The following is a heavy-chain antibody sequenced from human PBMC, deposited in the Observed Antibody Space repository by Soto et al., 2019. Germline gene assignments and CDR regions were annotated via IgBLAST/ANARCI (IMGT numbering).Heavy chain of an antibody. J-gene: IGHJ4*02. V-gene: IGHV4-4*02. CDR2: IYHSGST. Sequence: QVQMQESGPGLLKPSETLSLTCVVSGGSISSGHWWTWVRQPPEKGLEWIGEIYHSGSTNYNPSLKSRASISVDTSKNQLSLELPFVTAAETAVYYCARAGSYCLDYWGQGILVTVSS. CDR3: ARAGSYCLDY. CDR1: GGSISSGHW. D-gene: IGHD3-22*01.